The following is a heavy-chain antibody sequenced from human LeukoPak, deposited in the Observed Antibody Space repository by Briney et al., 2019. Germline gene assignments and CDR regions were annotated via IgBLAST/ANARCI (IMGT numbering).Heavy chain of an antibody. CDR2: ISGSDGRT. CDR1: GFTFSNYA. CDR3: ARVGDNVLRYFDWLAGDYYYYGMDV. V-gene: IGHV3-23*01. D-gene: IGHD3-9*01. Sequence: GGSLRLSCAASGFTFSNYAMSWVRQAPGKGLEWASVISGSDGRTYYADSVKGRFTISRDNSKNTLYLQMNSLRAEDTAVYYCARVGDNVLRYFDWLAGDYYYYGMDVWGQGTTVTVSS. J-gene: IGHJ6*02.